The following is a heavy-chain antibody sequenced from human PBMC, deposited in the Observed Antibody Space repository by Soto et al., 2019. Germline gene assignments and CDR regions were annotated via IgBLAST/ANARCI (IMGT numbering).Heavy chain of an antibody. CDR2: ISYDGSNK. CDR1: GFTFSSYG. J-gene: IGHJ4*02. CDR3: AKDQGEG. D-gene: IGHD1-26*01. Sequence: QVQLVESGGGVVQPGRSLRLSCAASGFTFSSYGMHWVRQAPGEGLEWVAVISYDGSNKYYADSVKGRFTISRDNSKNTLYLQMNSLRADDTAVYYCAKDQGEGWGQGTLVTVSS. V-gene: IGHV3-30*18.